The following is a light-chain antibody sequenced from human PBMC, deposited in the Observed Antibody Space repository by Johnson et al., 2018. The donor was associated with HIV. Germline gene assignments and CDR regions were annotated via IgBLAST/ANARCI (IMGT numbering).Light chain of an antibody. V-gene: IGLV1-51*01. CDR1: SSNIGNNY. Sequence: QSVLTQPPSVSAAPGQKVTISCSGSSSNIGNNYVSWYQQLPGTAPKLLIYDNNKRPSGIPDRFSGSKSGTSATLGITGLQTGDGADYYCGTWDSSLTAYVFGPGTKLTVL. J-gene: IGLJ1*01. CDR2: DNN. CDR3: GTWDSSLTAYV.